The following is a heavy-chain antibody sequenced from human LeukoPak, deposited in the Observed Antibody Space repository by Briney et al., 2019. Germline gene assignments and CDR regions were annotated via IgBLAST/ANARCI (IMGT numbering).Heavy chain of an antibody. CDR2: IWYDGSNK. J-gene: IGHJ3*02. CDR3: ARVSDYYYAFDI. CDR1: GFTFSSYG. V-gene: IGHV3-33*01. D-gene: IGHD3-22*01. Sequence: HTGGSLRLSCAASGFTFSSYGMHWVRQAPGKGLEWVAVIWYDGSNKYYADSVKGRFTISRDYSKNTLYLQMNSLRAEDTAVYYCARVSDYYYAFDIWGQGTMVTVSS.